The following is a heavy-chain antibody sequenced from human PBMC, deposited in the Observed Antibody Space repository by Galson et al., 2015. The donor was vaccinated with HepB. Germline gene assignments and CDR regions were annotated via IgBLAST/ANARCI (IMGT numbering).Heavy chain of an antibody. Sequence: SLRLACAASEFTFSTYALHWVRQAPGNGLEGLAIISFDGRNKQYADSAMGRFTISRDNSKNTLYLQMNGLRVDDTALYYCAREKGLGDGYNFEAFDLWGQGTMVTVS. CDR3: AREKGLGDGYNFEAFDL. J-gene: IGHJ3*01. V-gene: IGHV3-30*04. CDR2: ISFDGRNK. D-gene: IGHD5-24*01. CDR1: EFTFSTYA.